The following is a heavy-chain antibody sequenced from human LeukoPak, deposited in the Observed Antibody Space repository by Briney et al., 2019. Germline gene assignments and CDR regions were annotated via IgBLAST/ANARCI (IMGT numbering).Heavy chain of an antibody. J-gene: IGHJ4*02. D-gene: IGHD6-6*01. Sequence: PSETLSLTCTVSGDSISSGSYYWGWIRQPPGKGLEWIGSIYYSGSTYYNPSLKSRVTISVDTSKNQFSLKLSSVTAADTAVYYCARVSSSSGRTFDYWGQGTLVTVSS. CDR1: GDSISSGSYY. CDR2: IYYSGST. V-gene: IGHV4-39*07. CDR3: ARVSSSSGRTFDY.